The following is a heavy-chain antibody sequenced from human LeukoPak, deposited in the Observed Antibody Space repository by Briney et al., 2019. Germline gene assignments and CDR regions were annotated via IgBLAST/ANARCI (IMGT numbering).Heavy chain of an antibody. CDR3: ARASDYDTTGPPNY. CDR1: GYTFTSYY. V-gene: IGHV1-46*04. CDR2: MNPTGGST. Sequence: ASVKVSCEASGYTFTSYYMHWVRQAPGQGLEWMGIMNPTGGSTSYAENLQGRVTMTRDTSTSTVYMELSSLRSEDTAVYYCARASDYDTTGPPNYWGQGTLVTVSS. D-gene: IGHD3-22*01. J-gene: IGHJ4*02.